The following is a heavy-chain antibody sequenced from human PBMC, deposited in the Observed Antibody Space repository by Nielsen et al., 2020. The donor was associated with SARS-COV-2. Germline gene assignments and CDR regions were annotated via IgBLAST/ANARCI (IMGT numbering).Heavy chain of an antibody. CDR1: GFTFSSYA. J-gene: IGHJ6*02. CDR2: IYSGGSST. CDR3: AIDRQGYSYGNYPAYGMDV. Sequence: GGSLRLSCAASGFTFSSYAMSWVRQAPGKGLEWVSVIYSGGSSTYYADSVKGRFTISRDNSKNTLYLQMNSLRAEDTAVYYCAIDRQGYSYGNYPAYGMDVWGQGTTVTVSS. D-gene: IGHD5-18*01. V-gene: IGHV3-23*03.